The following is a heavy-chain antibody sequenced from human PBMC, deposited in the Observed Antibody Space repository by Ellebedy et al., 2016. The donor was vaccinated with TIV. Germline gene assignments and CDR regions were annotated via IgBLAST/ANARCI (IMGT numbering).Heavy chain of an antibody. CDR2: MNPNSGNT. CDR3: ARGAAGTSYYYYYMDV. V-gene: IGHV1-8*01. CDR1: GYTFTSYD. D-gene: IGHD6-13*01. Sequence: ASVKVSXKASGYTFTSYDINWVRQATGQGLEWMGWMNPNSGNTGYAQKFQGRVTMTRNTSISTAYMELSSLRSEDTAVYYCARGAAGTSYYYYYMDVWGKGTTVTVSS. J-gene: IGHJ6*03.